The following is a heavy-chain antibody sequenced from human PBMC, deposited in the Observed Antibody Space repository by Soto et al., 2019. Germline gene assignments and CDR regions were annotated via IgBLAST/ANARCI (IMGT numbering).Heavy chain of an antibody. V-gene: IGHV1-8*01. J-gene: IGHJ6*02. CDR1: GYTLTSYG. CDR3: ASYSGSYRGSTYGMDV. D-gene: IGHD1-26*01. CDR2: MNPNSGNT. Sequence: ASVKVSCKASGYTLTSYGINWVRQATGQGLEWMGWMNPNSGNTGYAQKFQGRVTMTRNTSISTAYMELSSLRSEDTAVYYCASYSGSYRGSTYGMDVWGQGTTVTVSS.